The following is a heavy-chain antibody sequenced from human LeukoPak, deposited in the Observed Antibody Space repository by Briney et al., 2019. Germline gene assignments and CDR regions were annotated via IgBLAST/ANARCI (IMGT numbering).Heavy chain of an antibody. CDR1: GFTFSDYW. CDR3: ARDRGPRTGFMVREAYDY. J-gene: IGHJ4*02. V-gene: IGHV3-74*01. Sequence: GGSLRPSCAASGFTFSDYWIHWVRQAPGKGLVWVSRINTDGSITNYADSVKGRFSISRDNAKNTLYLQMSSLRAEDTAVYYCARDRGPRTGFMVREAYDYWGQGTLVIVSS. CDR2: INTDGSIT. D-gene: IGHD3-10*01.